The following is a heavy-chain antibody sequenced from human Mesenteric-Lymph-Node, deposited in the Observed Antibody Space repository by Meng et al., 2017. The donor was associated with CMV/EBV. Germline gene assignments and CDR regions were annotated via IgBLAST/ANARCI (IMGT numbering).Heavy chain of an antibody. CDR1: GFTFSRYW. CDR3: AREPGYYDGNDYTGEKDF. V-gene: IGHV3-7*01. J-gene: IGHJ4*02. CDR2: IKKDGSEK. Sequence: GESLKISCAASGFTFSRYWMSWVRQAPGKGLEWVANIKKDGSEKYYVDSVKGRFTISRDNNKNSLYLQMNSLRAEDTALYYCAREPGYYDGNDYTGEKDFWGQGTLVTVSS. D-gene: IGHD3-22*01.